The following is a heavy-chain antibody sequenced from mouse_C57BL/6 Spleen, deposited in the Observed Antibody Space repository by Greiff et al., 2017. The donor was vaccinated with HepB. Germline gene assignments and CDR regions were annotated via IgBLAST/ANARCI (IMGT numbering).Heavy chain of an antibody. V-gene: IGHV1-82*01. Sequence: QVQLKQSGPELVKPGASVKISCKASGYAFSSSWMNWVKQRPGKGLEWIGRIYPGDGDTNYNGKFKGKATLTADKSSSTAYMQLSSLPSEDSAFIFCPREDYYGGSPAWLAYWAKGLWSLSLQ. CDR1: GYAFSSSW. D-gene: IGHD1-1*01. CDR3: PREDYYGGSPAWLAY. J-gene: IGHJ3*01. CDR2: IYPGDGDT.